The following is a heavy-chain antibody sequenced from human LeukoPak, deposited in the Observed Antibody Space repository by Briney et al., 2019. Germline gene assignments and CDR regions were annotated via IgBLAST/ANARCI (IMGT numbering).Heavy chain of an antibody. CDR3: ARDGGVYDSSGYLVDP. V-gene: IGHV3-33*01. Sequence: GGSMRLSCVASGFPFSSYGMHWVRQAPGKGLEWVAVIWYDGSNKYYADSVKGRFTISRDNSKNTLYLQMNSLRAEDTAVYYCARDGGVYDSSGYLVDPWGQGTLVTVSS. CDR1: GFPFSSYG. CDR2: IWYDGSNK. J-gene: IGHJ5*02. D-gene: IGHD3-22*01.